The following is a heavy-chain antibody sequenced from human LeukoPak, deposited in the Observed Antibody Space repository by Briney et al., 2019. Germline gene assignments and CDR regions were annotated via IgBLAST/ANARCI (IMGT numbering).Heavy chain of an antibody. J-gene: IGHJ5*02. Sequence: SETLSLTCTVSGGPISSYYWRWLRQPPGKGLEWVGYIYYSGSTNYNPSLKSRVTISVDTSKNQFSLKLSSVTAADTAVYYCARTGYSSGWYNWFDPWGQGTLVTVSS. V-gene: IGHV4-59*01. CDR3: ARTGYSSGWYNWFDP. CDR1: GGPISSYY. D-gene: IGHD6-19*01. CDR2: IYYSGST.